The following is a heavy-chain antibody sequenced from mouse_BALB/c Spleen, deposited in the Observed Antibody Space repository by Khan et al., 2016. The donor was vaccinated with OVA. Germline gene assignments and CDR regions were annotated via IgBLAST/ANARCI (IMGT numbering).Heavy chain of an antibody. CDR1: GFTFNTYG. CDR3: VRRGDYDDYFAMDY. Sequence: EVELVESGGDLVKPGGSLKLSCAASGFTFNTYGMSWVRQTPDKRLEWVATISNGGTYTYYPDSVKGRFTISRDNAKNTLYLQMSSPKSEDTAMYSCVRRGDYDDYFAMDYWGQGTSVTVSS. D-gene: IGHD2-4*01. CDR2: ISNGGTYT. J-gene: IGHJ4*01. V-gene: IGHV5-6*01.